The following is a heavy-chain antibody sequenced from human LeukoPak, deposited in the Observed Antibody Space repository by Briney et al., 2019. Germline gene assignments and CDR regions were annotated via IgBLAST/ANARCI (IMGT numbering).Heavy chain of an antibody. CDR1: GYTLTELS. D-gene: IGHD6-13*01. V-gene: IGHV1-24*01. J-gene: IGHJ4*02. CDR2: FDPEDGET. CDR3: ATRRIAAAGTLFDY. Sequence: ASVKVSCKVSGYTLTELSMHWVRQAPGKGLEWMGGFDPEDGETIYAQKFQGRVTMTEDTSTDTAYMGLSSLRSEDTAVYYCATRRIAAAGTLFDYWGQGTLVTVSS.